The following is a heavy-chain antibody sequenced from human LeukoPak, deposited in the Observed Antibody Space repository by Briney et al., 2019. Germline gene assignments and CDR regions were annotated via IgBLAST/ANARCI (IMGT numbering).Heavy chain of an antibody. Sequence: SETLSLTCTVSGGSISSYYGSWIRQPAGKGLEWIGRIYTSGSTNYNPSRKSRVTMSLDTSKNQFSLRLSSVTVTDPAVYSCASYELAALGPPSDYWGQGTLVTVSS. CDR2: IYTSGST. CDR1: GGSISSYY. CDR3: ASYELAALGPPSDY. V-gene: IGHV4-4*07. D-gene: IGHD6-13*01. J-gene: IGHJ4*02.